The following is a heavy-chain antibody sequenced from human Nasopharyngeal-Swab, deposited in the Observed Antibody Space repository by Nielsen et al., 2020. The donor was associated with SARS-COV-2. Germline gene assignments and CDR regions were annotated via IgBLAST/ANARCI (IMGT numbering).Heavy chain of an antibody. CDR3: AHSYDFWSGHYSYGMDV. V-gene: IGHV2-5*01. CDR2: IYWNDGK. D-gene: IGHD3-3*01. Sequence: SGPTLVKPPQPLTLTCTFSGFSLSTTGVGVGWIRQPPGKALEWLAVIYWNDGKRYSPSLGSRLTITKDTSKQQVVLIMTNMDPVDTATYYCAHSYDFWSGHYSYGMDVWGQGTTVTVSS. J-gene: IGHJ6*02. CDR1: GFSLSTTGVG.